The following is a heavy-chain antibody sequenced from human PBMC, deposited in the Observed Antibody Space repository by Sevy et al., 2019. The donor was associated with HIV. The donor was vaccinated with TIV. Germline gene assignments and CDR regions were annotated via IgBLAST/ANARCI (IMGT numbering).Heavy chain of an antibody. V-gene: IGHV3-30*04. Sequence: GGSLRLSCAASGFSVSSHAMHWDRQAPGKGLEWVALLSYDGSTQYYAYSVKGRFSISRDNSKNILYLQMNSLRPADTALYYCTRDAGYSVGWYPSNYWGQGTLVTVSS. CDR1: GFSVSSHA. J-gene: IGHJ4*02. CDR3: TRDAGYSVGWYPSNY. D-gene: IGHD6-19*01. CDR2: LSYDGSTQ.